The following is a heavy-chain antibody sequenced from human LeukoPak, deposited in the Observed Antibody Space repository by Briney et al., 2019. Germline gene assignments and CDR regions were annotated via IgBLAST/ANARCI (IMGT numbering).Heavy chain of an antibody. CDR3: WVYYGSGTYYSIDY. Sequence: GGSLRLSCVVSGFSFSDYWMHWVRHGPGKGLVWVSRINSDGSVTTYADSVKGRFTISRDNAKSTVYLQMNSLRAEDTAVYYCWVYYGSGTYYSIDYWGQGTLVTVSS. D-gene: IGHD3-10*01. J-gene: IGHJ4*02. CDR2: INSDGSVT. V-gene: IGHV3-74*01. CDR1: GFSFSDYW.